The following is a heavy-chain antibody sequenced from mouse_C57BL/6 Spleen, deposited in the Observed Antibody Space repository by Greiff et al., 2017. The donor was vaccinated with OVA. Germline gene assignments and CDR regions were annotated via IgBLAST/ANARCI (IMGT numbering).Heavy chain of an antibody. CDR3: ARGEYYGSSGFAY. V-gene: IGHV1-54*01. Sequence: VQLQQSGAELVRPGTSVKVSCKASGYAFTNYLIEWVKQRPGQGLEWIGVINPGSGGTNSNEKFKGKATLTADKSSSTAYMQLSSLTSEDSAVYFCARGEYYGSSGFAYWGQGTLVTVSA. CDR1: GYAFTNYL. CDR2: INPGSGGT. J-gene: IGHJ3*01. D-gene: IGHD1-1*01.